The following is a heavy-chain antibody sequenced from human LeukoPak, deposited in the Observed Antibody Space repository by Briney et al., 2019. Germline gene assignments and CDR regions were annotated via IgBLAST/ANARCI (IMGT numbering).Heavy chain of an antibody. CDR1: GGSISSYY. D-gene: IGHD3-22*01. CDR3: ARSGSYDSSGYYYSYYYYGMDV. Sequence: PSETLSLTCTVSGGSISSYYWSWIRQPPGKGLEWIGYIYYSGSTNYSPSLKSRVTISVDTSKNQFSLKLSSVTAADTAVYYCARSGSYDSSGYYYSYYYYGMDVWGQGTTVTVSS. CDR2: IYYSGST. J-gene: IGHJ6*02. V-gene: IGHV4-59*01.